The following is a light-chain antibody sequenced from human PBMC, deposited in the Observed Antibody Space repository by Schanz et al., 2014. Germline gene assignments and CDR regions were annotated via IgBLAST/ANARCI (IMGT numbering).Light chain of an antibody. CDR3: QQADSSPPMFT. CDR1: QSISRF. J-gene: IGKJ3*01. V-gene: IGKV1-39*01. CDR2: ATS. Sequence: DIQMTQSPSSLSASIGDRVTITCRGSQSISRFLNWYQQKPGKAPKLLIYATSTLQSGVPSRFSGSGSGTDFTLSISSLQPEDFATYYCQQADSSPPMFTFGPGTKVDF.